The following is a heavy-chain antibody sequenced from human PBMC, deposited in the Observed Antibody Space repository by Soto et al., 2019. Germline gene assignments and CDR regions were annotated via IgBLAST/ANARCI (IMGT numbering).Heavy chain of an antibody. D-gene: IGHD6-13*01. CDR1: GYTFTSYD. CDR2: MNPNSGNT. V-gene: IGHV1-8*01. J-gene: IGHJ4*02. CDR3: ARVPPYSSSWSI. Sequence: ASVKVSCKASGYTFTSYDINWVRQATGQGLEWMGWMNPNSGNTGYAQKFQGRVTMTRNTSMSTAYMELSSLRSEDTAVYYCARVPPYSSSWSIWGQGTLVTVSS.